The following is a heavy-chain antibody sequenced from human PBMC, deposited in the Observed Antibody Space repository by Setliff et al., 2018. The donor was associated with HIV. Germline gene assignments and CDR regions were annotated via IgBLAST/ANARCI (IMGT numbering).Heavy chain of an antibody. CDR2: IYNSGGT. Sequence: SGPTLVNPSQTLSLTCTVSGGSISTGGYYWSWIRQHPGKGLEWIGYIYNSGGTYYNPSLKSRITMSIDTSKNQFSLKLNSVTAADTAVYFCARASRWGSIPFDYWGQGTLVTVPQ. J-gene: IGHJ4*02. D-gene: IGHD2-21*01. V-gene: IGHV4-31*03. CDR1: GGSISTGGYY. CDR3: ARASRWGSIPFDY.